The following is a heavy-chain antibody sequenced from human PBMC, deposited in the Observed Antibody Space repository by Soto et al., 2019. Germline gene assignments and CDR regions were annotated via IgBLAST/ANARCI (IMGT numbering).Heavy chain of an antibody. V-gene: IGHV4-39*01. CDR2: IYYSGST. CDR3: ASQPLGIKAAAVDY. D-gene: IGHD6-25*01. J-gene: IGHJ4*02. Sequence: QLQLQESGPGLVKPSETLSLTCTVSGGSISSSSYYWGWIRQPPGKGLEWIGSIYYSGSTYYNPSLKSRVTISVDTSKNQFSLKLSSVTAADTAVYYCASQPLGIKAAAVDYWGQGTLVTVSS. CDR1: GGSISSSSYY.